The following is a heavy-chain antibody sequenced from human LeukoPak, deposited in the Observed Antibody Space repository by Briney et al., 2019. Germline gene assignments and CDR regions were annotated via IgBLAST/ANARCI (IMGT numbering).Heavy chain of an antibody. V-gene: IGHV3-7*01. CDR2: IKQDGSEK. Sequence: GGSLRLSCAASGFTFSSYWMSWVRQAPGKGLEWVANIKQDGSEKYYVDSVKGRFTISRDNAKNSLYLQMNSLRAEDTAVYYCARVRRDIVVVVAAVSGWFDPWGQGTLVTVSS. J-gene: IGHJ5*02. CDR3: ARVRRDIVVVVAAVSGWFDP. D-gene: IGHD2-15*01. CDR1: GFTFSSYW.